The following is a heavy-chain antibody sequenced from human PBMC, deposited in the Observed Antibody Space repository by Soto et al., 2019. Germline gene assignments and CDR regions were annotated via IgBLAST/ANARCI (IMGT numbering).Heavy chain of an antibody. CDR1: GGTFSNHA. J-gene: IGHJ4*02. Sequence: SVKVSCKASGGTFSNHAINWVRQAPGQGPEWMGVIILPFGTPNYAQRFQVRVTITADESLTTAYMELNGLRSEDTAVYYCARGHEYAGYIDYCGQGYLVTVSS. CDR3: ARGHEYAGYIDY. CDR2: IILPFGTP. V-gene: IGHV1-69*13.